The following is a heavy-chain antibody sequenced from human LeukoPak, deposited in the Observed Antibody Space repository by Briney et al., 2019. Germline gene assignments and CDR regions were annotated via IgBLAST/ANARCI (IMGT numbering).Heavy chain of an antibody. CDR3: ARTEAYYGSGSYYNLFDY. Sequence: SETLSLTCTVSGGSISSYYWSWIRQPPGKGLEWIGYIYYSGSTNYNPSLKSRVTVSVDTSKNQFSLKLSSVTAADTAVYYCARTEAYYGSGSYYNLFDYWGQGTLVTVSS. V-gene: IGHV4-59*01. CDR1: GGSISSYY. J-gene: IGHJ4*02. CDR2: IYYSGST. D-gene: IGHD3-10*01.